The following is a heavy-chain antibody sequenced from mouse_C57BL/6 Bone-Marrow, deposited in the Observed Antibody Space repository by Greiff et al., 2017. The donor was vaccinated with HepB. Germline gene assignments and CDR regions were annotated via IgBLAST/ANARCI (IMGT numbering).Heavy chain of an antibody. CDR3: ARPAHFDY. J-gene: IGHJ2*01. CDR2: IDPSDSYT. CDR1: GYTFTSYW. Sequence: VQLQQPGAELVKPGASVKLSCKASGYTFTSYWMQWVKQRPGQGLEWIGEIDPSDSYTNYNQKFKGKATLTVDTSSSTAYMQLSSLTSEASAVYYCARPAHFDYWGQGTTLTVSS. V-gene: IGHV1-50*01.